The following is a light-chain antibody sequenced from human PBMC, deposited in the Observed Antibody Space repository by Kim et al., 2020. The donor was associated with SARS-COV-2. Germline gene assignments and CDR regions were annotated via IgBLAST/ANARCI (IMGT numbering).Light chain of an antibody. Sequence: VALGNRVSITSHSDSLRSYNESWYQPKPGPAPVLVIYCRNNRPSGIPDRFSGSTSGNTASLTITGAQAEDEADYYCKSRDSSGNVVFGGGTQLTVL. J-gene: IGLJ2*01. CDR2: CRN. CDR1: SLRSYN. CDR3: KSRDSSGNVV. V-gene: IGLV3-19*01.